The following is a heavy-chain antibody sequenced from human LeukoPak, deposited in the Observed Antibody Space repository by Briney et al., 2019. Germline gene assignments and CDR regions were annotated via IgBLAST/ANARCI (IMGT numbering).Heavy chain of an antibody. CDR1: GFSLSRYA. J-gene: IGHJ4*02. D-gene: IGHD6-13*01. V-gene: IGHV3-23*01. Sequence: GGSLGLSCAVSGFSLSRYAMSWVRKAPGKGLQWVAAISDSGGSTYYADSVKGRFTISRDNSRNTLYLQMNTLRAGDTAVYYCAKCRGSSWSDYFNYWGQGTLVTVSS. CDR2: ISDSGGST. CDR3: AKCRGSSWSDYFNY.